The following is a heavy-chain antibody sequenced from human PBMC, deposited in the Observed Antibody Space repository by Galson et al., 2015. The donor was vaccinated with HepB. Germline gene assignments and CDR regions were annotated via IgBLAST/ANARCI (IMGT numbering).Heavy chain of an antibody. CDR1: GATFSTNA. Sequence: SVKVSCKASGATFSTNAISWVRQAPGQGLEWMGGIIPKDGRTQYAQKFQGKITITADEARNIVHVELNSLTSEDTAVYFCNGQFGAFDIWGRGTMVTVSS. CDR2: IIPKDGRT. J-gene: IGHJ3*02. CDR3: NGQFGAFDI. V-gene: IGHV1-69*13. D-gene: IGHD2-8*01.